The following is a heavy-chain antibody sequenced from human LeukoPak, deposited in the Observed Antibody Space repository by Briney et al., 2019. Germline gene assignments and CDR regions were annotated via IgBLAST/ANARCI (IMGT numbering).Heavy chain of an antibody. V-gene: IGHV3-23*01. Sequence: PGGTLRLSCAASGFTFSSYAMSWVRQAPGKGLAWVSAVSGSGGSTYCADAVRGRFIITRDNSKNTLYLQMNSLRAEDTAVYYCAKDASTGTFYFDYWGQGTLVTVSS. CDR2: VSGSGGST. D-gene: IGHD2-2*01. J-gene: IGHJ4*02. CDR3: AKDASTGTFYFDY. CDR1: GFTFSSYA.